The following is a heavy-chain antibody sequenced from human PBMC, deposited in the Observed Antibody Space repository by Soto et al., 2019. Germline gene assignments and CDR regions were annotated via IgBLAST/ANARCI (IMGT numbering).Heavy chain of an antibody. J-gene: IGHJ4*02. CDR2: FTRSGNT. V-gene: IGHV3-23*01. D-gene: IGHD3-10*01. Sequence: GGSLRLSCAASGFTLSNFAMSWVRQAPGKGLEWVSTFTRSGNTYYADSVKGRFTISRDNSKNTLYLQMDSLRAEDTAVYYCAGEFAPGSPNYDYWGLGTLVTVSS. CDR1: GFTLSNFA. CDR3: AGEFAPGSPNYDY.